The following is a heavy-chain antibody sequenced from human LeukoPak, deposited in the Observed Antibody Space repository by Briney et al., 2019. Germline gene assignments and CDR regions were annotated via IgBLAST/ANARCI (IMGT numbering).Heavy chain of an antibody. CDR2: IKQDGSDK. Sequence: GGSLRLSCAASGLTFRRDWRSWVRQAPGKGLEGVAMIKQDGSDKYYVDSVKGRFTISSDNTKNSLNLQMNSLRAEDTAVYYCATLDTAMVTNFGYWGQGTLVTVSS. J-gene: IGHJ4*02. CDR1: GLTFRRDW. V-gene: IGHV3-7*01. CDR3: ATLDTAMVTNFGY. D-gene: IGHD5-18*01.